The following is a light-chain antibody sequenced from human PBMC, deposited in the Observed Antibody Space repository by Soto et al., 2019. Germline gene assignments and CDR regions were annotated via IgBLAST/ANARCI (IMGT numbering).Light chain of an antibody. Sequence: AIQMTQSPSSLSASVGDSVTITCRASQVIRNDLGWYQQKPGKAPKLLIYGASNLQSGVPSRFSGSGSGTDFTLTITSLQPEDFATYYCLHDHNYPWTFGQGTKVDIK. CDR2: GAS. V-gene: IGKV1-6*01. CDR1: QVIRND. J-gene: IGKJ1*01. CDR3: LHDHNYPWT.